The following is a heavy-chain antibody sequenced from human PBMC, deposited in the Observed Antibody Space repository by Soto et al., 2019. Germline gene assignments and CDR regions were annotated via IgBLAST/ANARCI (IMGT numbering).Heavy chain of an antibody. Sequence: EVQLLESGGGLVQPGGSLRLSCAASGFTFRHYNMNWVRQAPGEGLEWVSSILSLGTTYYADSVKGRFTISRDNSKNTLYSQMDSLRAEDTAFYFCAKKLGTTCGNVFRPWGQGALVTVSS. D-gene: IGHD5-12*01. CDR2: SILSLGTT. CDR1: GFTFRHYN. V-gene: IGHV3-23*01. CDR3: AKKLGTTCGNVFRP. J-gene: IGHJ5*02.